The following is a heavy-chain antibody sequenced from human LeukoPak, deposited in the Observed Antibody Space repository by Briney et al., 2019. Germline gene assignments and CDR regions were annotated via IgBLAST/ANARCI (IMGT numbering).Heavy chain of an antibody. CDR3: SLWVRELSSGERAFAY. Sequence: SETLSLTSAVYGESFSDYYWSWIRQPPGKGLEWIGEINHSGNTNYNPSLKSRVTISSDTSKNQFSLRLTSVTAADTAMYFCSLWVRELSSGERAFAYWGQGTLVTVSS. CDR2: INHSGNT. V-gene: IGHV4-34*01. D-gene: IGHD1-1*01. J-gene: IGHJ4*01. CDR1: GESFSDYY.